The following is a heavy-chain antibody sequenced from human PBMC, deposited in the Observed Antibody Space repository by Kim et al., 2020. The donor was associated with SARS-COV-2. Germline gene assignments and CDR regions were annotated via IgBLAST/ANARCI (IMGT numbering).Heavy chain of an antibody. CDR1: GFTFSSYA. CDR3: FTGYNYHMNMYYFDY. Sequence: GGSLRLSCAASGFTFSSYAMHWVRQAPGKGLEWVAVISYDGSNKYYADSVKGRFTISRDNSKNTLYLQMNSLRAEDTAVYYCFTGYNYHMNMYYFDYWGQGTPVTVSS. CDR2: ISYDGSNK. J-gene: IGHJ4*02. V-gene: IGHV3-30-3*01. D-gene: IGHD1-1*01.